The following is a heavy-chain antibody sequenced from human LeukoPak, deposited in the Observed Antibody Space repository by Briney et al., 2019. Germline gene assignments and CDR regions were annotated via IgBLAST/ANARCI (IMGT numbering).Heavy chain of an antibody. CDR2: IYYSGST. CDR1: GGSISSGGYY. Sequence: SETLSLTCTVSGGSISSGGYYWSWIRQHPGKGLEWIGYIYYSGSTYYNPSLKSRVTISVDTSKNQFSLKLSSVTAADTAVYYCATLRGYSGYDYNYYYGMDVWGQGTTVTVSS. V-gene: IGHV4-31*03. D-gene: IGHD5-12*01. J-gene: IGHJ6*02. CDR3: ATLRGYSGYDYNYYYGMDV.